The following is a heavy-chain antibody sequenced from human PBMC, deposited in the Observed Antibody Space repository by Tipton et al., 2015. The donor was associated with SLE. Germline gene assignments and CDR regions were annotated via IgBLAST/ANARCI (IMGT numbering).Heavy chain of an antibody. V-gene: IGHV5-51*03. CDR3: ARRLGSAFDV. CDR2: IYPGDSDT. J-gene: IGHJ3*01. CDR1: GYTFTSYS. Sequence: QSGPEVKKPGESLKISCRISGYTFTSYSISWVRQMPGKGLEWMGIIYPGDSDTIYSPSFEGQVTISDDKSSNSAYLQLTSLKASDTAIYYCARRLGSAFDVWGQGTMVTVSS.